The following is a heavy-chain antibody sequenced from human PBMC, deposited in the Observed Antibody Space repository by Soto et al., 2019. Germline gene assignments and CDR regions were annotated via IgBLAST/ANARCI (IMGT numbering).Heavy chain of an antibody. CDR1: GYSFASKW. J-gene: IGHJ4*02. Sequence: EVQLVQSGAEVKKSGESLRISCKVSGYSFASKWISWLRQVPGKGQEWMGRIDLSESYTTYNPSFQGHVTFSADKSITTAYLQWRSLEASDTATYYCATQGLTTYYFGYWGQGTLVTVSS. V-gene: IGHV5-10-1*03. CDR3: ATQGLTTYYFGY. CDR2: IDLSESYT.